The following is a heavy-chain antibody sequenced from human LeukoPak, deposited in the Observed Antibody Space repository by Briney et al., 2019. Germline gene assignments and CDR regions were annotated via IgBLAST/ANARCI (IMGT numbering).Heavy chain of an antibody. D-gene: IGHD5-24*01. J-gene: IGHJ3*02. Sequence: KTSETLSLTCAVSGGSISSSNWWSWVRQPPGKGLEWIGEIYHSGSTNYNPSLKSRVTISVDKSKNQFSLKLSSVTAADTAVYYCARDGVEVATTDAFDIWGQGTMVTVSS. CDR3: ARDGVEVATTDAFDI. CDR2: IYHSGST. CDR1: GGSISSSNW. V-gene: IGHV4-4*02.